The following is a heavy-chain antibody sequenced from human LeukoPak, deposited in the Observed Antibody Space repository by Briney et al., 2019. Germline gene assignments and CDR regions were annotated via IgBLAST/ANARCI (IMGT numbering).Heavy chain of an antibody. V-gene: IGHV3-23*01. D-gene: IGHD5-18*01. Sequence: QAGGSLRLSCAASGFTFSSYAMSWVRQAPGKGLEWVSAISGSGGSTYYADSVKGRFTTSRDNSKNTLYLQMNSLRAEDTAVYYCAKDWTDSYGYVVFDYWGQGTLVTVSS. CDR2: ISGSGGST. J-gene: IGHJ4*02. CDR3: AKDWTDSYGYVVFDY. CDR1: GFTFSSYA.